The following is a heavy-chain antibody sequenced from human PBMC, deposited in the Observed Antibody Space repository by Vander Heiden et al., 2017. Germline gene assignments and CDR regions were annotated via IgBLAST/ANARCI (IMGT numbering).Heavy chain of an antibody. J-gene: IGHJ4*02. CDR3: ARGHYCSSTSCYMTGTDY. V-gene: IGHV4-34*01. CDR1: GGSFSGYY. D-gene: IGHD2-2*02. Sequence: QVQLQQWGAGLLKPSEPLSLTCAVYGGSFSGYYWSWIRQPPGKGLEWIGEINHSGSTNYNPSLKSRVTISVDTSKNQFSLKLSSVTAADTAVYYCARGHYCSSTSCYMTGTDYWGQGTLVTVSS. CDR2: INHSGST.